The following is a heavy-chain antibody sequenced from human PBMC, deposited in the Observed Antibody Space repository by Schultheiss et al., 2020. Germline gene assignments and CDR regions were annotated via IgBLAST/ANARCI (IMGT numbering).Heavy chain of an antibody. J-gene: IGHJ4*02. D-gene: IGHD3-10*01. CDR3: ARRESMVRGVIRPPDY. CDR2: IYYSGST. CDR1: GGSISSYY. Sequence: SETLSLTCTVSGGSISSYYWSWIRQPPGKGLEWIGYIYYSGSTNYNPSLKSRVTISVDTSKNQFSLKLSSVTAADTAVYYCARRESMVRGVIRPPDYWGQGTLVTVSS. V-gene: IGHV4-59*08.